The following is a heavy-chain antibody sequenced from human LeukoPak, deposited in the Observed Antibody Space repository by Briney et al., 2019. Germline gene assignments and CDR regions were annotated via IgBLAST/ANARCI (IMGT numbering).Heavy chain of an antibody. Sequence: PGGSLRLSCAASGFIFSSYSMNWVRQAPGKGLEWVSYISSSSSSIYYADAVKGRFTISRDNAKNSLYLQMNSLRAEDTAVYYCARLYSGWYWIDYWGQGTLVTVSS. CDR1: GFIFSSYS. J-gene: IGHJ4*02. CDR3: ARLYSGWYWIDY. D-gene: IGHD6-19*01. V-gene: IGHV3-48*04. CDR2: ISSSSSSI.